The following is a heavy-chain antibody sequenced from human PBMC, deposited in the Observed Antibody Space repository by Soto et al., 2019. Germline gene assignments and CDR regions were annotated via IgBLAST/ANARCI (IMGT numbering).Heavy chain of an antibody. J-gene: IGHJ4*02. CDR1: GYTFTSYA. D-gene: IGHD1-1*01. CDR2: INAGNGNT. CDR3: ARDYGGTTPVFDY. Sequence: AAVKVSCKASGYTFTSYAMHWVRQAPGQRLEWMGWINAGNGNTKYSQKFQGRVTITRDTSASTAYMELSRLRSEDTDVYYCARDYGGTTPVFDYWGQGTLVTVSS. V-gene: IGHV1-3*01.